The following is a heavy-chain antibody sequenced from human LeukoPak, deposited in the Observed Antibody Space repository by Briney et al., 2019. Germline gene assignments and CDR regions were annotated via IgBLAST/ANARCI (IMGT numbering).Heavy chain of an antibody. CDR2: INHSGRT. J-gene: IGHJ5*02. CDR3: ARESSAVAHSMIRDWLDP. Sequence: SETLSLTCDVSSYSINFGHLWGWIRQPPGKGLEWIASINHSGRTYHTPSLKSRVTISVDTLKNQFSLKVTSVTAEDTAMYCARESSAVAHSMIRDWLDPWGQGTLVTVSS. V-gene: IGHV4-38-2*02. CDR1: SYSINFGHL. D-gene: IGHD6-19*01.